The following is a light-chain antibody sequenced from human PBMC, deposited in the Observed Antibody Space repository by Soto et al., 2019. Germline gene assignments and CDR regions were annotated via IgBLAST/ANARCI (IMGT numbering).Light chain of an antibody. J-gene: IGKJ1*01. Sequence: DIQLTQSPSSLSASVGDRVTITCRASQGISNYLAWYQQKPGKVPKFLIYTASTLQSGVTSRFSGSGSGTDFTLTISILQPEDVADYYCQNFDSSPLTFGEGTKVEIK. CDR2: TAS. CDR1: QGISNY. CDR3: QNFDSSPLT. V-gene: IGKV1-27*01.